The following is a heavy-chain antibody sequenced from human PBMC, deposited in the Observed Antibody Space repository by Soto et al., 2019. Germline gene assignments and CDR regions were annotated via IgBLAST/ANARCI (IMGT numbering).Heavy chain of an antibody. Sequence: GGSLRLSCAASGFTFSNAWMNWVRQAPGKGLEWVGRIKSKTDGGTTDYAAPVKGRFTISRDDSKNTLYLQMNSLKTEDTAVYYCTTDRIAAASPGAFDIWGQGTMVTVSS. CDR1: GFTFSNAW. D-gene: IGHD6-13*01. J-gene: IGHJ3*02. CDR2: IKSKTDGGTT. CDR3: TTDRIAAASPGAFDI. V-gene: IGHV3-15*07.